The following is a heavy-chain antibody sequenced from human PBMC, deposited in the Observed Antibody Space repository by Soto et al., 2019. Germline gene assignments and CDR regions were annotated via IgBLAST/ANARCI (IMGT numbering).Heavy chain of an antibody. CDR1: GFTFSSYA. CDR2: ISGSSGNT. CDR3: AKEGYDFWSEIDY. J-gene: IGHJ4*02. D-gene: IGHD3-3*01. Sequence: EVQLLESGGGLVQPGGSLRLSCSASGFTFSSYAMSWVRQAPGKGLGXXXRISGSSGNTHYADSVKGRFTISRDNSKNMLYVQMNSLRAEDTAVYYCAKEGYDFWSEIDYWGQGTLVTVSP. V-gene: IGHV3-23*01.